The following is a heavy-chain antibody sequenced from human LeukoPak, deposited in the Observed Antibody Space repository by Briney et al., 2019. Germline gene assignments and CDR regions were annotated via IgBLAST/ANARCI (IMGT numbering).Heavy chain of an antibody. V-gene: IGHV4-38-2*02. Sequence: PSETLSLXCTVSSYSISSGYYWGWIRQPPGKGLEWIGSIDHSGRTYHHPSLKSRVTISVDTSKNQFSLKLSSVTAADTAVYFCGRDRPTGYYDYWGQGILVTVSS. D-gene: IGHD3-9*01. CDR2: IDHSGRT. J-gene: IGHJ4*02. CDR3: GRDRPTGYYDY. CDR1: SYSISSGYY.